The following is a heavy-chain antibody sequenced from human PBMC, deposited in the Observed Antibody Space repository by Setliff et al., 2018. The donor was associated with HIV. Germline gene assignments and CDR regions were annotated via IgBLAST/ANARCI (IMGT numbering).Heavy chain of an antibody. V-gene: IGHV4-34*01. Sequence: SETLSLTCAVYGESFSGYYWRWIRQPPGKGLEWIGEVNHSGSSSYNPSLKSRVNILVDTSKNQFSLNLSSVTAADTAVYYCARDRMPMASWVPDKWGQGTLVTVSS. D-gene: IGHD2-2*01. J-gene: IGHJ4*02. CDR2: VNHSGSS. CDR1: GESFSGYY. CDR3: ARDRMPMASWVPDK.